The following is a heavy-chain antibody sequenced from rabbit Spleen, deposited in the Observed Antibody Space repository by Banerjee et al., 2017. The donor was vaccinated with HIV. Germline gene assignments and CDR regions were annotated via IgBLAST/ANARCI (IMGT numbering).Heavy chain of an antibody. J-gene: IGHJ6*01. CDR3: ARGIPYGFGGDAYPPYAMDL. V-gene: IGHV1S40*01. CDR1: GFSFSSRYY. D-gene: IGHD6-1*01. Sequence: QSLEESGGDLVKPGASLTLTCTASGFSFSSRYYMCWVRQAPGKGLEWIACIYTGSSGGTDCGSWAKGRVSSSKTAASTVTLQMTSLTAADAATDFCARGIPYGFGGDAYPPYAMDLWGPGTLVTVS. CDR2: IYTGSSGGT.